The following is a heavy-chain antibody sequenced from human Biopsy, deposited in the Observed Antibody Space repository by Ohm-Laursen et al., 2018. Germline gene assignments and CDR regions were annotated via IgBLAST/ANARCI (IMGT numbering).Heavy chain of an antibody. V-gene: IGHV1-18*01. CDR1: GYSFTSYG. D-gene: IGHD5/OR15-5a*01. J-gene: IGHJ4*02. CDR3: ARVTLPLYFDY. Sequence: ASVKVSCNASGYSFTSYGISWVRQAPGEGLEWMGRISGYNGNTNYAQKFQGRVTMTADTSTSTVYMEVRGLRSDDTAVYYCARVTLPLYFDYWGQGTLVTVPS. CDR2: ISGYNGNT.